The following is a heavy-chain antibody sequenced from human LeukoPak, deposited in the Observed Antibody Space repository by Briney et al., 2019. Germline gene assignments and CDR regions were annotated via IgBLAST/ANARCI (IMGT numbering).Heavy chain of an antibody. CDR1: GYTFTSHD. CDR3: ARDAEGSVSSEIFDY. CDR2: INAGNGNT. J-gene: IGHJ4*02. D-gene: IGHD2-8*01. V-gene: IGHV1-3*01. Sequence: ASVKVSCKASGYTFTSHDIHWVRQAPGQRLEWMGWINAGNGNTKYSQKFQGRVTITRDTSASTAYMELSSLRSEDTAVYYCARDAEGSVSSEIFDYWGQGTLVTVSS.